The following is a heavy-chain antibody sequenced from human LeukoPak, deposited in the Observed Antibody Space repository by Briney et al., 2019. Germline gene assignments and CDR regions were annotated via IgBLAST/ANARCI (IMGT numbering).Heavy chain of an antibody. CDR2: ITTTGST. CDR3: ARDGSTTSFSNFYYYYYGMDV. J-gene: IGHJ6*02. D-gene: IGHD2-2*01. Sequence: SETLFLTCTVSGGSISSYYWSWIRQPAGKGLELIGRITTTGSTNYTPSLKSRVTMSVDTSRNQFSLKLRSVTAADTAVYFCARDGSTTSFSNFYYYYYGMDVWGQGTTVTVSS. V-gene: IGHV4-4*07. CDR1: GGSISSYY.